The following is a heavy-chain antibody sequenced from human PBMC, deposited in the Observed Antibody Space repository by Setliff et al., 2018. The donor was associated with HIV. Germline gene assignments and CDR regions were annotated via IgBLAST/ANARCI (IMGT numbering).Heavy chain of an antibody. Sequence: PGGSLRLSCVASGFTFSNYGMHWVRQAPGKGLEWVAFIQYDESNKYYGDSVRGRFTISRNNSKNTLYLQMNSLRSEDTAVYFCAKSFNSGPTNWNIDVWGTGTTVTVSS. CDR3: AKSFNSGPTNWNIDV. V-gene: IGHV3-30*02. J-gene: IGHJ6*03. CDR1: GFTFSNYG. CDR2: IQYDESNK. D-gene: IGHD1-20*01.